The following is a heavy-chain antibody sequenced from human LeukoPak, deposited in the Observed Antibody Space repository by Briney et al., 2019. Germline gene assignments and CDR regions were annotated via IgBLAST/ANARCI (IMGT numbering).Heavy chain of an antibody. D-gene: IGHD5-18*01. CDR1: GFTFSSYA. J-gene: IGHJ4*02. CDR3: AKDRWIQLWSSGYFDY. V-gene: IGHV3-23*01. Sequence: PGGSLRLSCAASGFTFSSYAMSWVRQAPGKGLEWVSAISGGGGSTYYADSVKGRFTISRDNSKNTLYLQMNSLRAEDTAVYYCAKDRWIQLWSSGYFDYWGQGTLVTVSS. CDR2: ISGGGGST.